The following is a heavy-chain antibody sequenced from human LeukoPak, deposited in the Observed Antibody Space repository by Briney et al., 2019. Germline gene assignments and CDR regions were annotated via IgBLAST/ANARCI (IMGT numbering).Heavy chain of an antibody. CDR2: ISSSSSTI. CDR1: GFTFSSYS. V-gene: IGHV3-48*04. Sequence: PGGSLRLSCAASGFTFSSYSMNWVRQAPGKGLEWVSYISSSSSTIYYVDSVKGRFTISRDNAKNSLYLQMNSLRAEDTAVYYCAREELRFLEWLPSDIWGQGTMVTVSS. CDR3: AREELRFLEWLPSDI. J-gene: IGHJ3*02. D-gene: IGHD3-3*01.